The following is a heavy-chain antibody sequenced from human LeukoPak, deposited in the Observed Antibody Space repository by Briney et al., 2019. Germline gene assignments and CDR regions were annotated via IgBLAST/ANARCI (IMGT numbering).Heavy chain of an antibody. Sequence: SETLSLTCTVSGGSISHYYWSWIRQPPGKGLEWIGYIYYSGSTNYNPSLKSRVTMSVDTSKNQFSLKLSSVTAADTAVYYCAREGSYYGWFDPWGQGTLVTVSS. D-gene: IGHD1-26*01. J-gene: IGHJ5*02. CDR1: GGSISHYY. V-gene: IGHV4-59*12. CDR3: AREGSYYGWFDP. CDR2: IYYSGST.